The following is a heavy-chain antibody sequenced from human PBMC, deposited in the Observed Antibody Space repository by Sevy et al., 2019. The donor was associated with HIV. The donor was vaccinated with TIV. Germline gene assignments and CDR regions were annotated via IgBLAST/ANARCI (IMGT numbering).Heavy chain of an antibody. V-gene: IGHV3-33*01. CDR3: AREGVAARRYYFDY. CDR1: GFAFSDYG. D-gene: IGHD6-6*01. J-gene: IGHJ4*02. CDR2: IWYDGNNQ. Sequence: GGSLRLSCVASGFAFSDYGMHWVRQAPGKGLEWVAVIWYDGNNQHYADSVRGRFTISRDNSKNTLYLQLSSLRAEDTAVYYCAREGVAARRYYFDYWGQGTLVTVSS.